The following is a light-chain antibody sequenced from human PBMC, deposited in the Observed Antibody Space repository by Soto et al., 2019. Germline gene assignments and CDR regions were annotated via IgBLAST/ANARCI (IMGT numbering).Light chain of an antibody. V-gene: IGKV3-15*01. CDR2: GAS. CDR1: HSVGTN. J-gene: IGKJ1*01. CDR3: QQYYSTPQT. Sequence: MTQSPDTLSVSPGDRVTLSCRASHSVGTNLAWYQQKPGQAPRLLIYGASARATDVPVRFSGSGSGTDFTLTISSLQAEDVAVYYCQQYYSTPQTFGQGTKVDIK.